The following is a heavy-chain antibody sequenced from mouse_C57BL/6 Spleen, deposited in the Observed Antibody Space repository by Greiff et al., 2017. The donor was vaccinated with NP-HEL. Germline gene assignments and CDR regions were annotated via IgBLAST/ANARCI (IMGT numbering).Heavy chain of an antibody. CDR2: IRLKSDNYAT. V-gene: IGHV6-3*01. CDR3: TGGTTVNDFDY. J-gene: IGHJ2*01. D-gene: IGHD1-1*01. Sequence: EVKLEESGGGLVQPGGSMKLSCVASGFTFSNYWMNWVRQSPEKGLEWVAQIRLKSDNYATHYAESVKGSFTISRDDSKSSVYLQMNNLRAEDTGIYYCTGGTTVNDFDYWGQGTTLTVSS. CDR1: GFTFSNYW.